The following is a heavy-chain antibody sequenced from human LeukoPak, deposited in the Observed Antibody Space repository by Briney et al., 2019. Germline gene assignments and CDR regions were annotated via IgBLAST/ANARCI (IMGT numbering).Heavy chain of an antibody. CDR1: RYPFTSYG. CDR3: AGTYYYDSSGYYYSWFDP. CDR2: ISAYNGST. V-gene: IGHV1-18*01. Sequence: ASVKVSCKASRYPFTSYGISWVRQAPGQGLEWMGWISAYNGSTNYAQKLQGRVTMTTDTSTSTAYMELRSLRSDDTAVYYCAGTYYYDSSGYYYSWFDPWGQGTLVTVSS. J-gene: IGHJ5*02. D-gene: IGHD3-22*01.